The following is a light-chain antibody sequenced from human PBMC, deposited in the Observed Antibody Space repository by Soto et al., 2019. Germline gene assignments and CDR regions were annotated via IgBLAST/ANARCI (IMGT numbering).Light chain of an antibody. CDR1: QSVSSY. CDR3: QQRSNLPPIT. Sequence: EIVLTQSPATLSLSPGERATLSCRASQSVSSYLAWYQQKPGQAPRLLIYDASNRATGIPARFSGSGSGTDFTLTSSSLEPEDFVVYYCQQRSNLPPITCGQGTRLEIK. V-gene: IGKV3-11*01. J-gene: IGKJ5*01. CDR2: DAS.